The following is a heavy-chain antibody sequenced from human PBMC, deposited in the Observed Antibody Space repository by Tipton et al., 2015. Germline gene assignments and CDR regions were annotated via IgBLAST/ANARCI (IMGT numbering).Heavy chain of an antibody. CDR3: ASPSLPHDRGDYYFQS. Sequence: SLRLSCAASGFTFSSYGMHWVRQAPGKGLEWVAVIWYDGSNKYYADSVKGRFTISRDNSKNTLYLQMNSLRAEDTAVYYCASPSLPHDRGDYYFQSWGQGSLVTVSS. J-gene: IGHJ4*02. CDR2: IWYDGSNK. V-gene: IGHV3-33*08. CDR1: GFTFSSYG. D-gene: IGHD2-21*02.